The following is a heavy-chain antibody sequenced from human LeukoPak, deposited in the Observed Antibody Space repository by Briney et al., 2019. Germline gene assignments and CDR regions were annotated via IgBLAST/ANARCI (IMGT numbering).Heavy chain of an antibody. CDR2: IKSDGST. V-gene: IGHV3-74*01. J-gene: IGHJ4*02. Sequence: GGSLRLSCAASGFTFSSYSMNWVRQTPGKGLMWVSRIKSDGSTIYADSVQGRFTISRDNAKNSLYLQMNSLRAEDMALYYCAKDMRPTIAARTFDYWGQGTLVTVSS. D-gene: IGHD6-6*01. CDR1: GFTFSSYS. CDR3: AKDMRPTIAARTFDY.